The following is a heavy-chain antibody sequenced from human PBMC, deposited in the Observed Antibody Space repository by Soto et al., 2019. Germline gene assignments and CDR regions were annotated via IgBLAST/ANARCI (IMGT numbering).Heavy chain of an antibody. CDR2: IYYSGST. Sequence: SETLSLTCTVSGGSISSYYWSWIRQPPGKGLEWIGYIYYSGSTNYNPSLKSRVTISVDTSKNQFSLKLSSVTAADTAVYYCARCITIFGVVLYGMDVWSQGTTVTVSS. V-gene: IGHV4-59*01. CDR3: ARCITIFGVVLYGMDV. J-gene: IGHJ6*02. D-gene: IGHD3-3*01. CDR1: GGSISSYY.